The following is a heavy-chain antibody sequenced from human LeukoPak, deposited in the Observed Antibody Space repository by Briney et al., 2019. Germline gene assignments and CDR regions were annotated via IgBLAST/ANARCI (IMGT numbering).Heavy chain of an antibody. CDR3: ARGSVDYGGNTRVTEFDY. J-gene: IGHJ4*02. V-gene: IGHV1-69*13. CDR1: GGTFSSYA. Sequence: VASVNVSCKASGGTFSSYAISRVRQAPGQGVEWMGGIMPIFGTANYAQKFQGRVTITADEYTSTAYMELSSLRSEDTVVYYCARGSVDYGGNTRVTEFDYWGQGTLVTVSS. CDR2: IMPIFGTA. D-gene: IGHD4-23*01.